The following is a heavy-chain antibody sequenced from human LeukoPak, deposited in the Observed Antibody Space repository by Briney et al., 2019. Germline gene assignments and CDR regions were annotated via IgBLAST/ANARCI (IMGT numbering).Heavy chain of an antibody. CDR3: ASLDLEGPFDP. Sequence: GESLKISCKGSGFTFTSYWIGWVRQMPGKGLEWMGIIYPGDSDTRYSPSFQGQVTISADTSINTAYLQWNSLKASDTAMYYCASLDLEGPFDPWGQGTLVTVSS. J-gene: IGHJ5*02. CDR2: IYPGDSDT. CDR1: GFTFTSYW. V-gene: IGHV5-51*01.